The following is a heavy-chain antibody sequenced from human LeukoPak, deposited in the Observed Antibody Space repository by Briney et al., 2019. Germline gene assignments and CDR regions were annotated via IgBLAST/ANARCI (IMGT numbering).Heavy chain of an antibody. CDR3: ARDYGDLAEYFQH. CDR2: ISGSGGST. Sequence: GGSLRLSCAASGFTFSSYAMSWVRQAPGKGLEWVSAISGSGGSTYYADSVKGWFTISRDNSKNTLYLQMNSLRAEDTAVYYCARDYGDLAEYFQHWGQGTLVTVSS. CDR1: GFTFSSYA. D-gene: IGHD4-17*01. V-gene: IGHV3-23*01. J-gene: IGHJ1*01.